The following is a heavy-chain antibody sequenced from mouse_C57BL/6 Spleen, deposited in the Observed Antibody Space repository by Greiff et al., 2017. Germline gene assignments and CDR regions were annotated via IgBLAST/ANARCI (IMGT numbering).Heavy chain of an antibody. J-gene: IGHJ2*01. CDR3: TREGYYGNGFDY. V-gene: IGHV1-15*01. CDR2: IDPETGGT. Sequence: VQRVESGAELVRPGASVTLSCKASGYTFTDYEMHWVKQTPVHGLEWIGAIDPETGGTAYNQKFKGKAILTADKSSSTAYMELRSLTSEDSAVYYCTREGYYGNGFDYWGQGTTLTVSS. D-gene: IGHD2-1*01. CDR1: GYTFTDYE.